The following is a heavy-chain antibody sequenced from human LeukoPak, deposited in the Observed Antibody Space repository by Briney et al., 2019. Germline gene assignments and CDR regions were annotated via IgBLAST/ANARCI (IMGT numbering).Heavy chain of an antibody. CDR3: ARVGGSYPYYFDY. CDR1: GGSISSSSHY. CDR2: IYYSGST. V-gene: IGHV4-39*07. D-gene: IGHD1-26*01. Sequence: PSETLSLTCIVSGGSISSSSHYWGWIRQPPGKGLEWIGTIYYSGSTYYNPSLKSRVTFSVDTSSNQLSLKLSSVTAADTAVYYCARVGGSYPYYFDYWGQGTLVTVSS. J-gene: IGHJ4*02.